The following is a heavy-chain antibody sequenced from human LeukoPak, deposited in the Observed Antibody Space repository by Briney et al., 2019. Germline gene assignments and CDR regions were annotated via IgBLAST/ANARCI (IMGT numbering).Heavy chain of an antibody. CDR3: AKVTYGSGTYGAFDY. Sequence: GGSLRLSCAASGFTFSGSAMHWVRQASGKGLEWVGRIRSKANSYATAYAASVKGRFTISRDDSKNTAYLQMNSLRAEDTAVYYCAKVTYGSGTYGAFDYWGQGTLVTVSS. CDR1: GFTFSGSA. CDR2: IRSKANSYAT. J-gene: IGHJ4*02. V-gene: IGHV3-73*01. D-gene: IGHD3-10*01.